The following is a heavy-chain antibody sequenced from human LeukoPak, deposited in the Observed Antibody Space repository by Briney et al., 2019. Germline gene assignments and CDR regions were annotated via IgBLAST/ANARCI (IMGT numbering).Heavy chain of an antibody. CDR1: GGSISISNYY. Sequence: SETLSLTCTVSGGSISISNYYWGWIRQPPGKGLEWIGAIYYRGSTYYNPSLKSRVTMSVDTSTNQFSLRLSSVAAADTAMYYCARQGLRLTSDYWGQGTLVTVSS. D-gene: IGHD4-17*01. CDR2: IYYRGST. V-gene: IGHV4-39*01. J-gene: IGHJ4*02. CDR3: ARQGLRLTSDY.